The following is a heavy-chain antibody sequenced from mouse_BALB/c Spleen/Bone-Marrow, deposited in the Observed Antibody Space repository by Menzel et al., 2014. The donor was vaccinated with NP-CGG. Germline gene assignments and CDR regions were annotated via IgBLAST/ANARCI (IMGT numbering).Heavy chain of an antibody. CDR3: ARYRLGTYFDY. CDR1: GFKIKDTY. V-gene: IGHV14-3*02. Sequence: VQLQQSGAELVKPGASVKLSCTASGFKIKDTYMHWVRQRPEQGLEWIGRIDPANGDTRYDPKFQGKATITADTSSSTAYLQLSSLTAEDTAVYCCARYRLGTYFDYWGQGTTLTVPS. D-gene: IGHD2-14*01. J-gene: IGHJ2*01. CDR2: IDPANGDT.